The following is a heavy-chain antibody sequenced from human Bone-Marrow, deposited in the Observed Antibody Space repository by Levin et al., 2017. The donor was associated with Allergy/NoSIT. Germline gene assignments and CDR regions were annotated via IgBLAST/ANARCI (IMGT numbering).Heavy chain of an antibody. J-gene: IGHJ2*01. CDR3: ARGLGNWYGWHFDL. V-gene: IGHV3-33*01. D-gene: IGHD1-1*01. Sequence: GGSLRLSCAAFGFTFSRYGMHWFRQAPGKGLEWVAVIWYDGSNKFYADSVKGRFTISRDDSKSTLYLLMNNLRAEDTAVYSCARGLGNWYGWHFDLWGRGTPVTVSS. CDR1: GFTFSRYG. CDR2: IWYDGSNK.